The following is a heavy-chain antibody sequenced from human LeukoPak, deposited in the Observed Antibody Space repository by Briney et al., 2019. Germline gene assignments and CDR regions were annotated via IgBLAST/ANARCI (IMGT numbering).Heavy chain of an antibody. D-gene: IGHD4-11*01. CDR3: ARERGGDYTNYYYYYSMDG. CDR2: KNWNGVST. CDR1: GFTFDDYG. J-gene: IGHJ6*03. Sequence: RPGGSLILSCAASGFTFDDYGMCWVRQAPGRGLEWVSGKNWNGVSTAYADSVKGRFTISRDNAMSALYLQMNSMRAEDTALYYCARERGGDYTNYYYYYSMDGWGKGTTVTVSS. V-gene: IGHV3-20*04.